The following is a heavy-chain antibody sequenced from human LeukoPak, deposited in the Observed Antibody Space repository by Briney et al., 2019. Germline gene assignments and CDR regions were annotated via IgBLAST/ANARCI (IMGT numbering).Heavy chain of an antibody. CDR2: INHSGST. Sequence: SETLSLTCAVYGGSFSGYYWSWIRQPPGKGLEWIGEINHSGSTNYNPSLKSRVTISVDTSKNQFSLKLSSVTAADTAVYYCARGVGAAAVSWGQGTLVTVSS. D-gene: IGHD6-13*01. J-gene: IGHJ5*02. CDR1: GGSFSGYY. V-gene: IGHV4-34*01. CDR3: ARGVGAAAVS.